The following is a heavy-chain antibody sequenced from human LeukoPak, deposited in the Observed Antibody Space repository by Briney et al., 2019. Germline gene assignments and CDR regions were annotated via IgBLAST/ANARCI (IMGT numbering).Heavy chain of an antibody. CDR1: GFPFSSYA. CDR3: ARDLDDGSGRTQAFDY. CDR2: ISYDGSNK. Sequence: GGSLRLSCAASGFPFSSYAMYWVRQAPGKGLEWVAVISYDGSNKYYADSVKGRFTISRDNSKNTLYLQMNSLRAEDTAMYYCARDLDDGSGRTQAFDYWGQGTLVTVSS. D-gene: IGHD3-10*01. J-gene: IGHJ4*02. V-gene: IGHV3-30*04.